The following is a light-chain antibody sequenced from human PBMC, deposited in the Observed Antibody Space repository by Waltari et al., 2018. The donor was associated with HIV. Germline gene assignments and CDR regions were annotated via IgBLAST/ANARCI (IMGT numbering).Light chain of an antibody. CDR3: QQRSNWPTWT. CDR2: DAS. Sequence: EVVLTQSPATLSLSPGERATLSCRASQSVSSYLAWYQQRPGQAHRLLIYDASNRATGIPARFSGSGSETDFTLTISSLESEDFAVYYCQQRSNWPTWTFGQGTKVEIK. V-gene: IGKV3-11*01. J-gene: IGKJ1*01. CDR1: QSVSSY.